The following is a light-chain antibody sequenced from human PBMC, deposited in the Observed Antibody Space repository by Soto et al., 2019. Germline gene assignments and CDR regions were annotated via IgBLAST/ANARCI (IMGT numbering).Light chain of an antibody. V-gene: IGKV4-1*01. CDR1: QSVLYSSNNKNY. CDR2: WAS. CDR3: QQYYSTPST. J-gene: IGKJ3*01. Sequence: DIVMTQSPDSLAVSLGERATINCKSSQSVLYSSNNKNYLAWYQQKPGQPPKLLIYWASTRESGVPDRFSGSGSGTDFTLHISPLQAEDVAVYYFQQYYSTPSTFGPGTKVDIK.